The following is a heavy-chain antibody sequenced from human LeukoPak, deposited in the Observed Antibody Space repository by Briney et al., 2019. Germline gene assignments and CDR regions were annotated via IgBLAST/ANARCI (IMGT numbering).Heavy chain of an antibody. Sequence: ASVKVSCRGSGYTFSAYVLHWVRQAPGQSLEWMGWINGGNGETRYSENFHGRVTITRDAAAKTSYMELSSLGPEDTAVYYCARGWWDLGEIPFWGQGTL. CDR3: ARGWWDLGEIPF. CDR1: GYTFSAYV. J-gene: IGHJ4*02. D-gene: IGHD1-26*01. V-gene: IGHV1-3*01. CDR2: INGGNGET.